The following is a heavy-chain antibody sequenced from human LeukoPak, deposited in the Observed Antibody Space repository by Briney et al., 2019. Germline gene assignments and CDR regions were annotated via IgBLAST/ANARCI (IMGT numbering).Heavy chain of an antibody. CDR2: INHSGST. D-gene: IGHD2-2*01. CDR3: ARVRMGYCSSTSCCWVDYYYYGMDV. CDR1: GGSFSGYY. V-gene: IGHV4-34*01. J-gene: IGHJ6*02. Sequence: SETLSLTCAVYGGSFSGYYWSWIRQPPGKGLEWIGEINHSGSTNYNPSLKSRVTISVDTSKNQFSLKLSSVTAADTAVYYCARVRMGYCSSTSCCWVDYYYYGMDVWGQGTTVTVSS.